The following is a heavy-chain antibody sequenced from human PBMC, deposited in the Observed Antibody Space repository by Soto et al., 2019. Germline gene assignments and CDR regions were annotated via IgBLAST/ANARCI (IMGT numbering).Heavy chain of an antibody. Sequence: GASVKVSCKASGYTFTGYYMHWVRQAPGQGLEWMGWINPNSGGTNYAQKFQGRVTMTRDTSISTAYMELSRLRSDDTAVYYCARETAMVFYYYYYYGMDVWGQGTTVTV. CDR1: GYTFTGYY. D-gene: IGHD5-18*01. CDR3: ARETAMVFYYYYYYGMDV. J-gene: IGHJ6*02. CDR2: INPNSGGT. V-gene: IGHV1-2*02.